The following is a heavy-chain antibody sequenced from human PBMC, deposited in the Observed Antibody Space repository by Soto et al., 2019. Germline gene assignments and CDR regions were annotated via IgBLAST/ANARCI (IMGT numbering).Heavy chain of an antibody. V-gene: IGHV4-59*08. CDR3: ARQECSSTSCPFDP. CDR1: GGSISSYY. J-gene: IGHJ5*02. D-gene: IGHD2-2*01. CDR2: IYYSGST. Sequence: PSDTLSLTCTVSGGSISSYYWSWIRQPPGKGLEWIGYIYYSGSTNYNPSLKSRVTISVDTSKNQFSLKLSSVTAADTAVYYCARQECSSTSCPFDPWGQGTLVTVSS.